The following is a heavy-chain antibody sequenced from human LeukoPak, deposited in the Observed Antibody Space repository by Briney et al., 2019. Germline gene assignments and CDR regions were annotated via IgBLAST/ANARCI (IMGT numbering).Heavy chain of an antibody. J-gene: IGHJ6*02. V-gene: IGHV3-23*01. CDR3: AGALVRGDYYYGMDV. CDR1: GFTFSSFA. D-gene: IGHD3-10*01. CDR2: INDGGGST. Sequence: PGGSLRLSCAASGFTFSSFAMGWVRQAPGKGLEWVSGINDGGGSTYFADSVKGRFTISRDNSKNTLYLQMNSLRAEDTAVYYCAGALVRGDYYYGMDVWGQGATVTVSS.